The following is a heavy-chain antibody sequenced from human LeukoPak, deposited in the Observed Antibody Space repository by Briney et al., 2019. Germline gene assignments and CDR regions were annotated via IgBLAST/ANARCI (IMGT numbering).Heavy chain of an antibody. CDR2: IKQDGSEK. Sequence: WGSLSLSCAAYRFTFSSYAMGWVRPAPGMGLEWGANIKQDGSEKYYVDSVKVRFTISRDNAKNSLYLQMNSLRAEDTAVYYCGRKWDSTLFDYWGQGTLVTVSS. CDR1: RFTFSSYA. D-gene: IGHD1-26*01. CDR3: GRKWDSTLFDY. J-gene: IGHJ4*02. V-gene: IGHV3-7*01.